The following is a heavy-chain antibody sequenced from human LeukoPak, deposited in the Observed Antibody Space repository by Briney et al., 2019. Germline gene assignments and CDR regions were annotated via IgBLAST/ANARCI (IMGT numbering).Heavy chain of an antibody. V-gene: IGHV3-30*02. CDR1: GFTVRSSY. CDR2: IQNDGSNE. J-gene: IGHJ6*03. CDR3: AKDRCSNGIGCYYYYMDV. D-gene: IGHD2-8*01. Sequence: GGSLRLSCAASGFTVRSSYMSWVRQAPGKGLEWVAYIQNDGSNEQYADSVKGRFSISRDSSKNILYLQMNSLRAEDTAVYYCAKDRCSNGIGCYYYYMDVWGKGTTVTISS.